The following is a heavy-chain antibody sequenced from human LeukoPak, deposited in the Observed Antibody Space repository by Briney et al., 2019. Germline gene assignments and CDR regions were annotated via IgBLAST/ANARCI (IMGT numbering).Heavy chain of an antibody. D-gene: IGHD2-15*01. V-gene: IGHV3-33*01. Sequence: TGGSLRLSCAASGFTFSKYGMHWVRQAPGKGLEWVAVIWFDGINTNHADSVKGRFTVSRDNSKNTLFLQMNSLRAEDTAVYFCVRDYCSGGSCYESKWFDPWGQGTLVTVSS. CDR1: GFTFSKYG. J-gene: IGHJ5*02. CDR2: IWFDGINT. CDR3: VRDYCSGGSCYESKWFDP.